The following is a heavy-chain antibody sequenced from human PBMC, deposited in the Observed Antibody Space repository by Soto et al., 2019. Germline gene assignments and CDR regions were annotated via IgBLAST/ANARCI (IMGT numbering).Heavy chain of an antibody. V-gene: IGHV3-11*01. CDR1: GFTFRDYY. D-gene: IGHD6-13*01. Sequence: GGSLRLSCAASGFTFRDYYMSWIRQAPGKGLEWVSYISSSGTGIYYADSVKGRFTVSRDNAKNSLYLQMNSLRAEDTAVYYCAKLITTAAAGTVDHWGLGTLVTVSS. CDR3: AKLITTAAAGTVDH. CDR2: ISSSGTGI. J-gene: IGHJ4*02.